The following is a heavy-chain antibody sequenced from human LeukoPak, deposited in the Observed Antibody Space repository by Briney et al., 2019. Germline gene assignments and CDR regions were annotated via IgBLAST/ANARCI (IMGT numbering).Heavy chain of an antibody. Sequence: ASVKVSCKASGYTFTSYAMNWVRQAPGQGLEWMGWINTNTGNPTYAQGFTGRFVFSLDTSVSTAYLQISSPKAEDTAVYYCARESYTPNYYYYGMDVWGQGTTVTVSS. CDR3: ARESYTPNYYYYGMDV. J-gene: IGHJ6*02. CDR2: INTNTGNP. D-gene: IGHD2-2*02. CDR1: GYTFTSYA. V-gene: IGHV7-4-1*02.